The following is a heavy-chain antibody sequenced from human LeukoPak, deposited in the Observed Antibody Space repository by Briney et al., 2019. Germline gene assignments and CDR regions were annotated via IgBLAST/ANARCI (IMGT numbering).Heavy chain of an antibody. V-gene: IGHV3-23*01. Sequence: GGSLRLSCAASGFTFSSYAMSWVRQAPGKGLEWVSAISGSGGSTYYADSVKGRFTISRDNSKNTLYLQMNSLRAEDTAVYYCAKREGTDYDFWSGYQYYYYGMDVWGQGTTVTVSS. CDR2: ISGSGGST. CDR1: GFTFSSYA. CDR3: AKREGTDYDFWSGYQYYYYGMDV. J-gene: IGHJ6*02. D-gene: IGHD3-3*01.